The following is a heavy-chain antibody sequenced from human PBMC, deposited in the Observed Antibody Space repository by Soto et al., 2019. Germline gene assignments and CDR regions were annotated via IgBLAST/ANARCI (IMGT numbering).Heavy chain of an antibody. V-gene: IGHV4-61*01. CDR2: IFDSGTT. CDR3: ARALWGPAGHINWFDP. D-gene: IGHD2-2*01. J-gene: IGHJ5*02. CDR1: GGSITSDYSC. Sequence: SETLSLTCTVSGGSITSDYSCWSWIRQPPGEGLEWIGHIFDSGTTNYNPSLKSRVTISVDTSKNQFSLKLTSVTAADTAVYYCARALWGPAGHINWFDPWGQGTLVTVS.